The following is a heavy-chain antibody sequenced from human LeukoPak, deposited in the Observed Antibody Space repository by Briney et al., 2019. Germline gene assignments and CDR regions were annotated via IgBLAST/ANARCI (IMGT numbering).Heavy chain of an antibody. Sequence: GGSLRLSCAASGFTLSNAYMSWVRQAPGKGLEWVGRIKNKTNGGTTDYAAPVKGRFTISRDDSKNTLNLQMNSLKTEDTAVYYCTTTIVGVTTWFDPWGQGTLVTVSS. CDR1: GFTLSNAY. V-gene: IGHV3-15*01. CDR3: TTTIVGVTTWFDP. J-gene: IGHJ5*02. D-gene: IGHD1-26*01. CDR2: IKNKTNGGTT.